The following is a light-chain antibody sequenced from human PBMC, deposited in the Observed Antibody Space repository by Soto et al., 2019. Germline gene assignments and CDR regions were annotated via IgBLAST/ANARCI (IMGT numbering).Light chain of an antibody. Sequence: DIQMTQSPSTLSVSVGDRVTITCRASQSITTWLAWYQQRPGKAPKLLIYDVSSLQSGVPSRFSGSGSGTDFTLTISSLQPEDIATYYCQQSFSSPLTLGGGTKVDIK. CDR2: DVS. J-gene: IGKJ4*01. CDR3: QQSFSSPLT. CDR1: QSITTW. V-gene: IGKV1-5*01.